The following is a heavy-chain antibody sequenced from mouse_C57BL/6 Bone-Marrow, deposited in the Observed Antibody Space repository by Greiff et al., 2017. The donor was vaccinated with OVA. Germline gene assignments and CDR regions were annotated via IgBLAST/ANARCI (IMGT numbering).Heavy chain of an antibody. CDR2: INPSNGGT. Sequence: QVQLQQPGTDLVKPGASVKLSCKASGYTFTSYWMHWVKQRPGQGLEWIGNINPSNGGTNYNEKFKSKATLTVDKSSGTAYMQLSSLTSEDSAVYYCARSNWDGSYAMDYWGQGTSVTVSS. CDR1: GYTFTSYW. D-gene: IGHD4-1*01. J-gene: IGHJ4*01. CDR3: ARSNWDGSYAMDY. V-gene: IGHV1-53*01.